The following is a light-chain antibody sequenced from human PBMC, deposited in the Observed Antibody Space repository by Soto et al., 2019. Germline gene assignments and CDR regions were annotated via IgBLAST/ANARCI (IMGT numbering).Light chain of an antibody. CDR1: SSDVGGYNY. J-gene: IGLJ1*01. CDR3: LSFTSSFTYI. V-gene: IGLV2-14*01. CDR2: EVT. Sequence: QSVLTQPASVSGSPGQSITICCTGTSSDVGGYNYVSWYQHHPGKAPKLMIYEVTNRPSGVSIRFSGSKSGTTASLTISGLQAEDEADYYCLSFTSSFTYIFGTGTKVTVL.